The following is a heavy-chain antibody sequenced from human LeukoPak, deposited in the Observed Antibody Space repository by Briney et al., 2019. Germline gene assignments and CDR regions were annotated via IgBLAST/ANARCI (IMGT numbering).Heavy chain of an antibody. J-gene: IGHJ4*02. CDR3: AKNTILDSRSY. Sequence: GGSLRLSCAASGFTFSSYSMNWVRQAPGKGLEWVSSISSRSSYIYYADSVKGRFTISRDNSKNTLYLQMNSLRAEDTAVYYCAKNTILDSRSYWGQGNLVTVSS. CDR1: GFTFSSYS. V-gene: IGHV3-21*04. CDR2: ISSRSSYI. D-gene: IGHD3-3*01.